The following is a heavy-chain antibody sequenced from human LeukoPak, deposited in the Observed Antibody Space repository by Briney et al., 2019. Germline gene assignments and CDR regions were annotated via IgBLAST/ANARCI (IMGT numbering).Heavy chain of an antibody. V-gene: IGHV4-59*01. Sequence: SETLSLTCTVSGGSISSYYWSWIRQPPGKGLEWIGYIYYSGSTNYNPSLKSRVTISVDTSKNQFSLKLSSVTAADTAVYYCARPGEQWLASFDYWGQGTLVTVSS. D-gene: IGHD6-19*01. CDR2: IYYSGST. CDR1: GGSISSYY. J-gene: IGHJ4*02. CDR3: ARPGEQWLASFDY.